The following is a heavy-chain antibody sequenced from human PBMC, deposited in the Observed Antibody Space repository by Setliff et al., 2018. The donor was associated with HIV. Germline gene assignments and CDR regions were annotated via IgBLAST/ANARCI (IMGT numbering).Heavy chain of an antibody. CDR1: GGSISSGGHY. D-gene: IGHD3-22*01. CDR2: IYTSGST. CDR3: ARGLSFYDPGGFDY. V-gene: IGHV4-61*02. J-gene: IGHJ4*02. Sequence: SETLSLTCTVSGGSISSGGHYWNWIRQPAGKGLEWIGRIYTSGSTNYNPSLKSRVTISVDTSKNQFSLKLSSVTAADTAVYYCARGLSFYDPGGFDYWGQGTLVTVSS.